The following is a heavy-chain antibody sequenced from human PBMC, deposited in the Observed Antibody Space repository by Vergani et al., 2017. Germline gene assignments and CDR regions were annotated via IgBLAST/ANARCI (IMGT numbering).Heavy chain of an antibody. D-gene: IGHD3-22*01. J-gene: IGHJ4*02. Sequence: QVQLPESGPGLVKPSETLSLTCTVSGGSISSYYWSWIRQPPGKGLEWIGYIYYSGSTNYNPSLKSRVTISVDTSKNQFSLKLSSVTAADTAVYYCARDNLHYDSSGYYYYFDYWGQGTLVTVSS. CDR1: GGSISSYY. CDR2: IYYSGST. V-gene: IGHV4-59*01. CDR3: ARDNLHYDSSGYYYYFDY.